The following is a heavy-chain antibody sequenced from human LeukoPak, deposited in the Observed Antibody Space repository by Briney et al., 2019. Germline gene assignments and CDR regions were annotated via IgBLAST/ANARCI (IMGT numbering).Heavy chain of an antibody. V-gene: IGHV4-59*01. CDR1: GGSLSDYY. CDR3: ARDSGTTGEVKFDP. Sequence: SETLSLTCTVSGGSLSDYYWSWIRQPPGKGLEWLGYVYYTDYTNYNPSLRSRVTISMDTSKNQVTLRLTSVTAADTAVYYCARDSGTTGEVKFDPWGQGTLVTVSS. CDR2: VYYTDYT. J-gene: IGHJ5*02. D-gene: IGHD3-10*01.